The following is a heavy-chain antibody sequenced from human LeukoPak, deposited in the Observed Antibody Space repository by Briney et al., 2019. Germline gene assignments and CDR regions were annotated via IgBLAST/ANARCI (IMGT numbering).Heavy chain of an antibody. CDR3: ARDVYDFWSGYYTWYFDY. V-gene: IGHV1-18*01. J-gene: IGHJ4*02. D-gene: IGHD3-3*01. Sequence: ASVKVSCKASGYTFTSYGISWVRQAPGQGLEWMGWISAYNVNTNYAQKLQGRVTMTTDTSTSTAYMELRSLRSDDTAVYYCARDVYDFWSGYYTWYFDYWGQRTLVTVSS. CDR2: ISAYNVNT. CDR1: GYTFTSYG.